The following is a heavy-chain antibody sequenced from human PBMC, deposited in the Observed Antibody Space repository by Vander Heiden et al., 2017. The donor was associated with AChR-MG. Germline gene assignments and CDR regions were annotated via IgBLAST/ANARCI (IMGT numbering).Heavy chain of an antibody. CDR3: ARGSIFGVVTQWGWFDP. Sequence: QVQLVQSGAEVKKPGSSVKVSCKASGGTFSSYAISWVRQAPGQGLEWMGGIIPIFGTANYAQKFQGRVTITADKSTSTAYMELSSLRSEDTAVYYCARGSIFGVVTQWGWFDPWGQGTLVTVSS. V-gene: IGHV1-69*06. CDR2: IIPIFGTA. CDR1: GGTFSSYA. J-gene: IGHJ5*02. D-gene: IGHD3-3*01.